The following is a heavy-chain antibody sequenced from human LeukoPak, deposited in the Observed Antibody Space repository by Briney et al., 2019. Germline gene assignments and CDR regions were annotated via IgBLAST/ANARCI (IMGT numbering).Heavy chain of an antibody. D-gene: IGHD1-26*01. J-gene: IGHJ4*02. CDR3: ARSRGSGSYYGAY. CDR1: GFTFSSYS. CDR2: ISGSSSYI. Sequence: GGSLRLSCAASGFTFSSYSMNWVRQAPGKGLEWVSSISGSSSYIYYADSVKGRFTISRDNAKNSLYLQMNSLRAEDTAVYCARSRGSGSYYGAYWGQGTLVTVSS. V-gene: IGHV3-21*01.